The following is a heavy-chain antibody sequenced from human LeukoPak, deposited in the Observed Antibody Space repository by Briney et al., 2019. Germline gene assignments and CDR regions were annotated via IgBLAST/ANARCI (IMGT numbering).Heavy chain of an antibody. CDR1: GFTFSGYE. V-gene: IGHV3-48*03. CDR3: ARGGSSGYHYNGFDI. CDR2: ISISGATM. Sequence: GGSLRLSCAASGFTFSGYEMNWVRQAPGKGLEWISYISISGATMLYADSVKGRFTISRDNSRTSLYLQMSSLRAEDTAVYYCARGGSSGYHYNGFDIWGQGTVVTVSS. J-gene: IGHJ3*02. D-gene: IGHD3-22*01.